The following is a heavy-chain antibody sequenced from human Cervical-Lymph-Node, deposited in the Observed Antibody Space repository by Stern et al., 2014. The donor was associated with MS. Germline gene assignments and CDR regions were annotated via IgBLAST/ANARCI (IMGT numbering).Heavy chain of an antibody. Sequence: VQLVQSGAEVKKPGSSVKVSCKASGGIFNSYAISWVRQAPGQGLEWLGGIIPMLDQVNYAQNSQGRVSITADRPTSTAYMELNSLRSDDTAVYYCATDTYFHDSSGYYRPGYFDIWGRGTLVTVSS. V-gene: IGHV1-69*06. J-gene: IGHJ2*01. CDR1: GGIFNSYA. D-gene: IGHD3-22*01. CDR2: IIPMLDQV. CDR3: ATDTYFHDSSGYYRPGYFDI.